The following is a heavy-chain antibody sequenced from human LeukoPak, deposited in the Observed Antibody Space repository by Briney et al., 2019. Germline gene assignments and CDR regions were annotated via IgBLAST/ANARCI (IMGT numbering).Heavy chain of an antibody. Sequence: GGSLRLSCAASGFTFSSYWMSWVRQAPGKGLEWEANIKQDGSEKYYVDSVKGRFTISRDNAKNSLYLQMNSLRAEDTAVYYCARVPYSSGWYVGAFDIWGQGTMVTVSS. CDR3: ARVPYSSGWYVGAFDI. CDR1: GFTFSSYW. V-gene: IGHV3-7*01. D-gene: IGHD6-19*01. J-gene: IGHJ3*02. CDR2: IKQDGSEK.